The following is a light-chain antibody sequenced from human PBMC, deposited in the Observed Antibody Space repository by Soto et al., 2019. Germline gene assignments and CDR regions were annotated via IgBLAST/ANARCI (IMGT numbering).Light chain of an antibody. CDR3: QQDNFNVYSAT. CDR2: KAS. CDR1: QSINNW. Sequence: DSQKTPAPSIPSASIGDRVTITCRDSQSINNWLAWFQQKPGKAPKLLIYKASSLESGVPSRFSGSGYGTEFTLTISGLQPDDFATYFSQQDNFNVYSATFGQGTKVDIK. V-gene: IGKV1-5*03. J-gene: IGKJ1*01.